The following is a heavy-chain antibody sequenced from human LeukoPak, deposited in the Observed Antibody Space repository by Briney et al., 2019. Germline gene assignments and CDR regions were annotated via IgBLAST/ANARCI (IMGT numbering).Heavy chain of an antibody. CDR3: TTNKSGSSSYFDY. CDR2: IKTKADGGTT. D-gene: IGHD6-6*01. Sequence: PGGSLRLSCLASGFTFSNPWMSWVRPAPRKGVEWVVRIKTKADGGTTDYAAPVKGRFTTSGDDSNNTLFLEMNGLKTEATAVYYCTTNKSGSSSYFDYWGQEALVTVSS. J-gene: IGHJ4*02. V-gene: IGHV3-15*01. CDR1: GFTFSNPW.